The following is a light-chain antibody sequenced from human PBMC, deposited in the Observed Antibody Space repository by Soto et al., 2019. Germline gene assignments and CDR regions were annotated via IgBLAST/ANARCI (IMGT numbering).Light chain of an antibody. CDR3: CSYAGSSTPLT. Sequence: QSLLTQPASVSGSPGQSITISCPRTSSDVGSYNLVSWYQQHPGKAPKLMIYEVSKRPSGVSNRFSGSKSGNTASLTISGLQAEDEADYYCCSYAGSSTPLTFGTGTKVTVL. CDR2: EVS. CDR1: SSDVGSYNL. V-gene: IGLV2-23*02. J-gene: IGLJ1*01.